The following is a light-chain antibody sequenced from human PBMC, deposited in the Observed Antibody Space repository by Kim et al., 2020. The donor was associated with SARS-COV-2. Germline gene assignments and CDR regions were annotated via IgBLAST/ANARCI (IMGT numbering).Light chain of an antibody. Sequence: DVQVTQSPSTLSASIGDSVTITCRTSQIITTWLAWYQQKPGKAPKLLISKASNLESGVPSRFSGSGSGTEFTLTISRLQAGDFATYYCQQYNYFLLTFGQGTKLEI. CDR1: QIITTW. V-gene: IGKV1-5*03. J-gene: IGKJ2*01. CDR2: KAS. CDR3: QQYNYFLLT.